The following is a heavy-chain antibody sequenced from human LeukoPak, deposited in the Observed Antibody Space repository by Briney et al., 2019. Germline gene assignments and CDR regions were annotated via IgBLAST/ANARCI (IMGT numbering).Heavy chain of an antibody. CDR2: INSNRGGT. CDR1: GYTFTNYY. CDR3: ARVQGQQIAAAGDYYYYGMDV. D-gene: IGHD6-13*01. V-gene: IGHV1-2*02. Sequence: ASVKVSCKASGYTFTNYYIHWVRQAPGQGLEWMGWINSNRGGTNYAQKFQGRVTMTRDTSISTAYMELSRLRSDDTAVYYCARVQGQQIAAAGDYYYYGMDVWGQGTTVTVSS. J-gene: IGHJ6*02.